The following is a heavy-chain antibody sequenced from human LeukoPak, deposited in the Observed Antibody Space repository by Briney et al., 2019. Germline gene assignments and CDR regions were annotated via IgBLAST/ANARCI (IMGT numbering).Heavy chain of an antibody. V-gene: IGHV3-23*01. J-gene: IGHJ6*02. CDR1: RFTFSTYA. D-gene: IGHD3-10*01. CDR3: AKDGRRAMVRDYYYGMDV. CDR2: ISGSGGST. Sequence: GGSLRLSCAASRFTFSTYAMSWVRQAPGKGLEWVSAISGSGGSTYYADSVRGRFTISRDNSKNTLYLQMNSLRAEDTAVYYCAKDGRRAMVRDYYYGMDVWGQGTTVTVSS.